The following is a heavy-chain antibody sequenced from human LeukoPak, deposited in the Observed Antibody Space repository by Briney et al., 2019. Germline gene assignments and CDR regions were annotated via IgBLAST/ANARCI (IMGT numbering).Heavy chain of an antibody. CDR3: ARELLWFGESTSYYYYMDV. CDR1: GGSISSGSYY. D-gene: IGHD3-10*01. CDR2: IYTSGST. Sequence: SETLSLTCTVSGGSISSGSYYWSWIRQPAGKGLEWIGRIYTSGSTNYNPSLKSRVTISVDTSKNQSSLKLSSVTAADTAVYYCARELLWFGESTSYYYYMDVWGKGTTVTISS. V-gene: IGHV4-61*02. J-gene: IGHJ6*03.